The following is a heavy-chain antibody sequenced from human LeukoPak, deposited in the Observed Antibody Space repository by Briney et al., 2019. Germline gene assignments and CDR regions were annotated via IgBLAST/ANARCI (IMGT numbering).Heavy chain of an antibody. Sequence: NPGGSLRLSCAASGFTFSNAWMTWIRQAPGKGLEWVGRIKSTGDGETADHAAPVKGRFIISRDDSENTLFLQMSSLKIEDTAVYYCATEPDQVVAAFYGLDVWGKGTTVTVSS. D-gene: IGHD2-15*01. CDR2: IKSTGDGETA. CDR1: GFTFSNAW. V-gene: IGHV3-15*01. CDR3: ATEPDQVVAAFYGLDV. J-gene: IGHJ6*04.